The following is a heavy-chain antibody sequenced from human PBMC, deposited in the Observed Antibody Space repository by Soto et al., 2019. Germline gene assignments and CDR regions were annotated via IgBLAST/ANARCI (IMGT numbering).Heavy chain of an antibody. CDR1: GGTSSSES. D-gene: IGHD4-17*01. Sequence: QVQLVQSGAEVKKPGSSVKVSCKASGGTSSSESISWLRQAPGQGLEWMGRIIPMFGIAKYAQKFQGRVTITADRSSHTAYMELSSLRSDDTAVYFCARGTPVPTYFFGSWGQGTLLAVSS. V-gene: IGHV1-69*02. CDR2: IIPMFGIA. J-gene: IGHJ4*02. CDR3: ARGTPVPTYFFGS.